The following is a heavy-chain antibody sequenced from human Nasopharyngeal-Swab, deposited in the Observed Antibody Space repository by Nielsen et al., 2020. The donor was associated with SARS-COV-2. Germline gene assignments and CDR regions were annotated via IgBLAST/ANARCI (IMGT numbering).Heavy chain of an antibody. Sequence: SETLSLTCTVSGGSISSSSYYWGWIRQPPGKGLEWIGSIYYSGSTYYNPSLKSRVTISVDTSKNQFSLKLSSVTAADTAVYYCARHVTGGYGDYVYWGQGTLVTVSS. D-gene: IGHD4-17*01. V-gene: IGHV4-39*01. CDR2: IYYSGST. J-gene: IGHJ4*02. CDR3: ARHVTGGYGDYVY. CDR1: GGSISSSSYY.